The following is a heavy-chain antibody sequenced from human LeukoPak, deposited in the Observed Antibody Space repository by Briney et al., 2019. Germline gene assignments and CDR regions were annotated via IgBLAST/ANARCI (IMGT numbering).Heavy chain of an antibody. D-gene: IGHD5-18*01. J-gene: IGHJ4*02. CDR2: IYTSGST. V-gene: IGHV4-61*09. CDR3: ARQRYSYGYGY. CDR1: GGSINSGTYY. Sequence: PSETQSLTCTVSGGSINSGTYYWTWIRQPAGKGLEWIGQIYTSGSTNYNPSLKSRVTISVDTSKNQFSLNLSSVTAADTAVYYCARQRYSYGYGYWGQGTLVTVSS.